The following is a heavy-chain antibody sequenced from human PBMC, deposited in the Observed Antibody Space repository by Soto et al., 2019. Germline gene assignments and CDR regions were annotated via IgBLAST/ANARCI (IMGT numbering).Heavy chain of an antibody. Sequence: PSETLSLTCTVSGGSISSSSYYWGWIRQPPGKGLEWIGSIYYSGSTYYNPSLKSRVTISVDTSKNQFSLKLSSVTAADTAVYYCARLGLPPYYDTLTGYSQDPYYFDYWGQGTLVTVSS. D-gene: IGHD3-9*01. CDR1: GGSISSSSYY. CDR3: ARLGLPPYYDTLTGYSQDPYYFDY. CDR2: IYYSGST. J-gene: IGHJ4*02. V-gene: IGHV4-39*01.